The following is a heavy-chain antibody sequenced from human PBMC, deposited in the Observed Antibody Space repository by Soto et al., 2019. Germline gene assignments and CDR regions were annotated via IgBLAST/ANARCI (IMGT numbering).Heavy chain of an antibody. V-gene: IGHV4-34*01. CDR1: GGSFSGYY. Sequence: QVQLQQWGAGLLKPSETLSLTCAVYGGSFSGYYWSWIRQPPGKGLEWIGEINHSGSTNYNPSLKSRVTIPVDTSNNQCSLKVSSVTAADTAVYYCAGERYYCGSGSSRRHWFDPWGQGTLVTVSS. CDR2: INHSGST. J-gene: IGHJ5*02. CDR3: AGERYYCGSGSSRRHWFDP. D-gene: IGHD3-10*01.